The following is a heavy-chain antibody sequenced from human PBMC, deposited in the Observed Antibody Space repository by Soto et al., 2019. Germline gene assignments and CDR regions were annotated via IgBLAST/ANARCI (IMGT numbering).Heavy chain of an antibody. CDR2: IYHSGST. J-gene: IGHJ6*02. Sequence: PSETLSLTCAVSGGSISSGGYSWSWIRQPPGKGLEWIGYIYHSGSTYYNPSLKSRVTISVDRSKNQFSLKLSSVTAADTAVYYCAREEITMVRGVITDYYGMDVWGQGTTVT. V-gene: IGHV4-30-2*01. CDR1: GGSISSGGYS. D-gene: IGHD3-10*01. CDR3: AREEITMVRGVITDYYGMDV.